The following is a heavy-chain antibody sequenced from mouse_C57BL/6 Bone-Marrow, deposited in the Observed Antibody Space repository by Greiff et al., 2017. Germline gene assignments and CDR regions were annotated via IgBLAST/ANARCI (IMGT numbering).Heavy chain of an antibody. D-gene: IGHD2-5*01. J-gene: IGHJ1*03. CDR1: GYTFTSYW. CDR2: IYPGSGST. V-gene: IGHV1-55*01. CDR3: ARSDSNYWYFDV. Sequence: VKLMESGAELVKPGASVKMSCKASGYTFTSYWITWVKQRPGQGLEWIGDIYPGSGSTNYNEKFKSKATLTVDTSSSTAYMQLSSLTSEDSAVYYCARSDSNYWYFDVWGTGTTVTVSS.